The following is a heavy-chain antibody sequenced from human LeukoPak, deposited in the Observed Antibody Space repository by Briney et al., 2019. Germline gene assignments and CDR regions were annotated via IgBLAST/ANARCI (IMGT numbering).Heavy chain of an antibody. D-gene: IGHD6-13*01. CDR2: INSDGSST. J-gene: IGHJ4*02. Sequence: PGGSLRLSCAASGFTFSSYWMHWVRQAPGKGLVGVSRINSDGSSTSYADSVKGRFTISRDNAKNTLYLQMNSLRAEDTAVYYCARGIAAADIDYWGQGTLVTVSS. CDR1: GFTFSSYW. CDR3: ARGIAAADIDY. V-gene: IGHV3-74*01.